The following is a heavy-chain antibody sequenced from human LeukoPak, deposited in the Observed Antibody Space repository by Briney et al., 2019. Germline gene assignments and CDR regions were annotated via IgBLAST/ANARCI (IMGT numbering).Heavy chain of an antibody. Sequence: PGGSLRLSCAASGFTFSSYAMSWVRQAPGKGLEWVSAISGSGGSTYYADSVKGRFTISRDNSKNTLYLQMNSLRAEDTAVYYCAKDHSSYDILTGYPLTWGQGTLVTVSS. CDR3: AKDHSSYDILTGYPLT. CDR2: ISGSGGST. V-gene: IGHV3-23*01. J-gene: IGHJ5*02. D-gene: IGHD3-9*01. CDR1: GFTFSSYA.